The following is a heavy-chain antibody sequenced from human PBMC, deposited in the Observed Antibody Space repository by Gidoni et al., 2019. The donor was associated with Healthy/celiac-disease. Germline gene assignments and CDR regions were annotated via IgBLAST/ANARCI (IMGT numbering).Heavy chain of an antibody. V-gene: IGHV3-15*01. J-gene: IGHJ4*02. D-gene: IGHD3-9*01. CDR1: GCTCRNAG. Sequence: EVQRVESGGGGVKPGGAVRLSGAAAGCTCRNAGRSGVLQAPGKGLEWVGRITSKTDCWTTDYAAPVKGRFTISRDDSKNTLYLQMNSLKTEDTAVYYCTTDSLYYDILTGYSLNFDYWGQGTLVTVSS. CDR2: ITSKTDCWTT. CDR3: TTDSLYYDILTGYSLNFDY.